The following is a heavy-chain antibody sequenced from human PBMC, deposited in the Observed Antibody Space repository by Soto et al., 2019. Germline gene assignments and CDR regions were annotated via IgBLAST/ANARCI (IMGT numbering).Heavy chain of an antibody. D-gene: IGHD6-19*01. CDR1: GLTFSNYA. J-gene: IGHJ5*01. V-gene: IGHV3-23*01. CDR2: ISDSDAYT. Sequence: PVGSLRLSCAASGLTFSNYAMTWVRQAPGKGLEWVSGISDSDAYTYYAESVKGRFTISRDNSKNTVYLQMNSLRDEDTAVYYCAKNATSGWYDSWGQGALVTVSS. CDR3: AKNATSGWYDS.